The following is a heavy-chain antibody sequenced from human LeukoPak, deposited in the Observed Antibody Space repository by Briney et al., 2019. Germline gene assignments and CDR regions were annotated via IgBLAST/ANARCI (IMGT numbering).Heavy chain of an antibody. CDR1: GFIFDDYA. CDR3: AKDRGGSYNY. D-gene: IGHD1-26*01. J-gene: IGHJ4*02. CDR2: ISWNSGSI. V-gene: IGHV3-9*01. Sequence: GRSLRLSCAASGFIFDDYAMHWVRQAPGKGLEWVSGISWNSGSIGYADSVKGRFTISRDNAKNSLYLQMNSLRAEDTALYYCAKDRGGSYNYWGQGTLVTVSS.